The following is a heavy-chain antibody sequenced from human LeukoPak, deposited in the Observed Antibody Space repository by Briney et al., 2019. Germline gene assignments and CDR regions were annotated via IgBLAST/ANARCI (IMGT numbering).Heavy chain of an antibody. J-gene: IGHJ4*02. CDR3: ARGRYCSGGGCHYFDY. D-gene: IGHD2-15*01. Sequence: GGSLRLSCAVSGFTFNSYWMSWVRQAPGKGLEWVANIKQDGSEKFYVDSVKGRFTISRDNAKNSVYLQMNSLRAEDTAVYYCARGRYCSGGGCHYFDYWGQGTLVTVSP. V-gene: IGHV3-7*01. CDR2: IKQDGSEK. CDR1: GFTFNSYW.